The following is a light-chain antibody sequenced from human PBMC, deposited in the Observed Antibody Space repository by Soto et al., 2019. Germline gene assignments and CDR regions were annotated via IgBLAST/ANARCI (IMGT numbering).Light chain of an antibody. CDR3: QQANSCPT. Sequence: DIQMYQSPATLSASVGDRVTITCRASQSISSWLAWYQQKPGKAPKLLIYDASSLESGVPSRFSGSGSGTDFTLTISSLQPEDFATYYCQQANSCPTFGQGTRLDIK. CDR1: QSISSW. J-gene: IGKJ5*01. CDR2: DAS. V-gene: IGKV1-5*01.